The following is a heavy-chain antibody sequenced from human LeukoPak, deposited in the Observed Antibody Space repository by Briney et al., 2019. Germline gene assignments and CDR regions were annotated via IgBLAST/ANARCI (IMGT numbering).Heavy chain of an antibody. CDR2: IYHSGST. J-gene: IGHJ4*02. D-gene: IGHD6-13*01. Sequence: PSETLSLTCTVSGYSISSGYYWGWIRQPPGKGLEWIGSIYHSGSTYYNPSLKSRATISVDTSKNQFSLKLSSVTAADTAVYYCARDLAADYWGQGTLVTVSS. CDR3: ARDLAADY. V-gene: IGHV4-38-2*02. CDR1: GYSISSGYY.